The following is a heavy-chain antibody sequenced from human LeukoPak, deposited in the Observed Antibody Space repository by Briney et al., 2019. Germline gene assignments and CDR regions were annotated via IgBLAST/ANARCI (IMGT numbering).Heavy chain of an antibody. Sequence: PSETLSLTCTVSGGSISSGGYYWSWIRQHPGKGLEGIGYIYYSGSAYYNPSLKSRVTISVDTSENQFSLKLSPVTAADTAVYYCARVNYGSATKEDYWGQGTLVTVSS. CDR2: IYYSGSA. J-gene: IGHJ4*02. V-gene: IGHV4-31*03. CDR1: GGSISSGGYY. D-gene: IGHD3-10*01. CDR3: ARVNYGSATKEDY.